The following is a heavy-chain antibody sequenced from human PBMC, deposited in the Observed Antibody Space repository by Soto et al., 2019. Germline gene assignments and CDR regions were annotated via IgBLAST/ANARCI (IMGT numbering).Heavy chain of an antibody. CDR2: IYASGAT. D-gene: IGHD3-10*01. J-gene: IGHJ4*02. CDR1: GGSISTYY. Sequence: SETLSLTCTVSGGSISTYYWSWVRQPPGGTLEWIGYIYASGATTYNPSLESRVTMSVDMPNNEFSLELTSLTAADTAVYYCARSHSFDGSIYHYYFDFWGQGTLVTVSS. V-gene: IGHV4-59*01. CDR3: ARSHSFDGSIYHYYFDF.